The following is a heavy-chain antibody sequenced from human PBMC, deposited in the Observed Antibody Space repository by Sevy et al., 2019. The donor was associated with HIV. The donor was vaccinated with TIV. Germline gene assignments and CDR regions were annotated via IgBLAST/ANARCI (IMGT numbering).Heavy chain of an antibody. J-gene: IGHJ6*02. CDR2: ISSSGSTI. CDR3: ARDGIYYDSSGYPYYYYYGMDV. CDR1: GFTFSSYE. V-gene: IGHV3-48*03. D-gene: IGHD3-22*01. Sequence: GESLKISCAASGFTFSSYEMNWVRQAPGKGLEWVSYISSSGSTIYYADSVKGRFTISRDNAKNSLYLQMNSLRADDTAVYYCARDGIYYDSSGYPYYYYYGMDVWGQGTTVTVSS.